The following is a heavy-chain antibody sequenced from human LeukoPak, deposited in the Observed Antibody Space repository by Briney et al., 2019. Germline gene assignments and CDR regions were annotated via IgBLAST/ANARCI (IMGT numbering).Heavy chain of an antibody. CDR1: RGSISSSSYY. CDR3: ASQSRARYDFWSGYFFDY. Sequence: SETLSLTCTVSRGSISSSSYYWGWIRQPPGKGLEWIGSIYYSGSTYYNPSLKSRVTISVDTSKSQFSLKLSSVTAADTAVYYCASQSRARYDFWSGYFFDYWGQGTLVTVSS. D-gene: IGHD3-3*01. CDR2: IYYSGST. V-gene: IGHV4-39*01. J-gene: IGHJ4*02.